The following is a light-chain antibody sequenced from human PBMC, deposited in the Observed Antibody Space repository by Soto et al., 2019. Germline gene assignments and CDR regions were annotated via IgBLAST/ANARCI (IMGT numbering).Light chain of an antibody. J-gene: IGKJ5*01. Sequence: DIQRTQYPSTLSASVGDRVTITCRASQSISSWLAWYQQKPGKAPKLLVYDASSLESGVPSRFSGGGSGTEFTLTISSLQPDDFATYYCQQYNSYPITFCQGTRLEIK. V-gene: IGKV1-5*01. CDR3: QQYNSYPIT. CDR2: DAS. CDR1: QSISSW.